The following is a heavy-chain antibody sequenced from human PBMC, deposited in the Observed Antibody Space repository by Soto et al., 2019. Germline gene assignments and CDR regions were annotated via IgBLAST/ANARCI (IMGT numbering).Heavy chain of an antibody. CDR3: ARDCRADRTHHYYGLSV. CDR2: VYFSGST. D-gene: IGHD6-13*01. J-gene: IGHJ6*02. V-gene: IGHV4-61*01. CDR1: GDSVSSGNYY. Sequence: PSETLSLTCTVSGDSVSSGNYYWSWIRQPPGKGLEWIGYVYFSGSTNYNPSLKSRVTMSLDTSKNLFSLRLESVTAADTAVYYCARDCRADRTHHYYGLSVWGQGTTVTVSS.